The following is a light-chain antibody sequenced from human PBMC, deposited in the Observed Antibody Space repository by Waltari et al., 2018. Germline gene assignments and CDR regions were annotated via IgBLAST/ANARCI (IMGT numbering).Light chain of an antibody. V-gene: IGLV1-44*01. CDR2: TDR. CDR3: ATWDDSLNGAV. CDR1: TSNTGDNR. Sequence: QSVVTQPPSASATPGQKVTSSCSGSTSNTGDNRVNWYQQVPGTAPKLLIFTDRQRPSGVPYRFSGSKSGTSASLAISGLQSEDEADYYCATWDDSLNGAVFGGGTRLTVL. J-gene: IGLJ2*01.